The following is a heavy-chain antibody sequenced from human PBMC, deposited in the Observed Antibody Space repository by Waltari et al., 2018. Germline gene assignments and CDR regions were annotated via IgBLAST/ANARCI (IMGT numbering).Heavy chain of an antibody. J-gene: IGHJ4*02. V-gene: IGHV3-7*01. D-gene: IGHD6-19*01. CDR3: VAGVGWQPDY. Sequence: EAQLVESGGGLVHPGGSLRLPCEASGLGFSGCWGTWGGQAPGKGLQWVAIIKQDGSEKLYVDSVKGRFSISRDNAKNSVYLQMNSLRRDDTAVYYCVAGVGWQPDYWGQGTLVTVSS. CDR2: IKQDGSEK. CDR1: GLGFSGCW.